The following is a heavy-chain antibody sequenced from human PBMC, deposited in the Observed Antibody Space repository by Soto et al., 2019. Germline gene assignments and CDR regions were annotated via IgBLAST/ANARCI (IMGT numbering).Heavy chain of an antibody. CDR2: IIPIFGTA. D-gene: IGHD6-6*01. CDR3: ARDPRYGSSSSYYYGMDV. CDR1: GGTFSSYA. J-gene: IGHJ6*02. Sequence: QAQLVQSGAEVKKPGSSVKVSCNASGGTFSSYAISWVRQAPGQGLEWMGGIIPIFGTANYAQKFQGRVTITADESTSTAYMELSSLRSEDTAVYYCARDPRYGSSSSYYYGMDVWGQGTTVTVSS. V-gene: IGHV1-69*01.